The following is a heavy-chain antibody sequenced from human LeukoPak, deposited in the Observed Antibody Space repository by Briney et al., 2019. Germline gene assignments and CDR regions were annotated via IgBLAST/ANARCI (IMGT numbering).Heavy chain of an antibody. CDR3: ARAWQQLGYFDY. J-gene: IGHJ4*02. V-gene: IGHV4-30-2*01. D-gene: IGHD6-13*01. CDR2: IYHSGST. Sequence: PSQTLSLTCAVSGGSISSGGYSWSWIRQPPGKGLEWIGYIYHSGSTYYNPSLKSRVTISVDRSKNQFSLKLGSVTAADTAVYYCARAWQQLGYFDYWGQGTLVTVSS. CDR1: GGSISSGGYS.